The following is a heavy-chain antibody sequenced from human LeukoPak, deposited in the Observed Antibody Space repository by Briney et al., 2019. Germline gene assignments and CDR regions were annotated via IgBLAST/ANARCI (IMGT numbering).Heavy chain of an antibody. CDR2: IYHDGRI. D-gene: IGHD3-9*01. CDR1: GYSITNGYY. V-gene: IGHV4-38-2*02. CDR3: ARETYYYDILTGYYQSYYFDY. Sequence: PSETLSLTCTVSGYSITNGYYWGWIRQPPEKGLEWIGSIYHDGRIDYNPSLKSRVTISRDTSNDQFSLKLSSVTAADTAVYYCARETYYYDILTGYYQSYYFDYWGQGTLVTVSS. J-gene: IGHJ4*02.